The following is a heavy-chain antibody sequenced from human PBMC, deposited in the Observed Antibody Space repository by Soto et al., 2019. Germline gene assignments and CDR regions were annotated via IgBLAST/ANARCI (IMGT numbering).Heavy chain of an antibody. CDR3: ARETTPSGYYYDY. J-gene: IGHJ4*02. V-gene: IGHV3-33*01. Sequence: GGSLRLSCAASGFTFSSYGMHWVRQAPGKGLEWVAVIWYDGSNKYYADSVKGRFTISRDNSKNTLYLQMNSLRAEDTAVYYCARETTPSGYYYDYWGQGTLVTVSS. D-gene: IGHD3-22*01. CDR2: IWYDGSNK. CDR1: GFTFSSYG.